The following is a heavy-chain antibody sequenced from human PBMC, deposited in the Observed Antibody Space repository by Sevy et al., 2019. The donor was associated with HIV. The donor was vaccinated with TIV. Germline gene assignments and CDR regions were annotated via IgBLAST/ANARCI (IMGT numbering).Heavy chain of an antibody. D-gene: IGHD5-12*01. Sequence: SETLSLTCTVSGGSISAYYWSWIRQPPGKGLEYLGYIYYTGSTNYNPSLKSRVTISVDTSKNQFSLKLSSETAADTAVYYCARAPPVRSGDDSLNWFDPWGQGTLVTVSS. CDR3: ARAPPVRSGDDSLNWFDP. CDR1: GGSISAYY. J-gene: IGHJ5*02. V-gene: IGHV4-59*01. CDR2: IYYTGST.